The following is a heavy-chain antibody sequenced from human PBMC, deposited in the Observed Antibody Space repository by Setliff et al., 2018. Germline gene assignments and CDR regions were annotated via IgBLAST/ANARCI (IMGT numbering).Heavy chain of an antibody. CDR1: GGSISSGSYY. Sequence: SETLSLTCTVSGGSISSGSYYWSWIRQPAGKGLEWIGHIYIGGSANYNPSLKSRVTISLDTSKNQFSPKLTSVTAADTAVYYCAGGRRYDYGWDFDYWGQGTLVTVSS. V-gene: IGHV4-61*09. CDR3: AGGRRYDYGWDFDY. D-gene: IGHD4-17*01. CDR2: IYIGGSA. J-gene: IGHJ4*02.